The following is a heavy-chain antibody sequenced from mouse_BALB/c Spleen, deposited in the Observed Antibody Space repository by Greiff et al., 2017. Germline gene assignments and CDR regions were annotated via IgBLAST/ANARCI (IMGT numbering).Heavy chain of an antibody. J-gene: IGHJ3*01. Sequence: VHLVESGAELMKPGASVKISCKATGYTFSSYWIEWVKQRPGHGLEWIGEILPGSGSTNYNEKFKGKATFTADTSSNTAYMQLSSLTSEDSAVYYCARKGRWFAYWGQGTLVTVSA. CDR2: ILPGSGST. CDR1: GYTFSSYW. CDR3: ARKGRWFAY. D-gene: IGHD3-3*01. V-gene: IGHV1-9*01.